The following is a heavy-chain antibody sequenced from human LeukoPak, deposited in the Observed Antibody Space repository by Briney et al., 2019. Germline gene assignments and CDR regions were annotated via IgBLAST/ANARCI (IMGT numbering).Heavy chain of an antibody. D-gene: IGHD3-10*01. CDR1: GYTFTNYY. V-gene: IGHV1-46*01. Sequence: ASVKVSCKASGYTFTNYYMNWVRQAPGQGLEWMGIINPSGGSTSYAQKFQGRVTVTRDTSTSTVYMELNSLRPEDTAVYYCVRGSSGTAVRGISWAWFDPWGQGTLVTVSS. CDR2: INPSGGST. CDR3: VRGSSGTAVRGISWAWFDP. J-gene: IGHJ5*02.